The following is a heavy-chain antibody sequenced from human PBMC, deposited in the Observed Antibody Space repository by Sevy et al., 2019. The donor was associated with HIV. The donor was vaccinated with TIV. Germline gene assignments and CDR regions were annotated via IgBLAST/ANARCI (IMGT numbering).Heavy chain of an antibody. CDR2: IHSNGVP. CDR3: ARESVRSGYDRALCFDY. Sequence: SETLSLTCFVSDDSFSTGDYFWGWIRQHPERGLEWITYIHSNGVPRYNPSLQSRVAISIDTSKNHFSVSLSSVTAADTAVYFCARESVRSGYDRALCFDYWGQGTVVTVSS. D-gene: IGHD3-3*01. V-gene: IGHV4-31*03. CDR1: DDSFSTGDYF. J-gene: IGHJ4*02.